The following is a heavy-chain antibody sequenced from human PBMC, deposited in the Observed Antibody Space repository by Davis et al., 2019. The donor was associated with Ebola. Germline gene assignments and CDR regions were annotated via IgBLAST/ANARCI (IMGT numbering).Heavy chain of an antibody. D-gene: IGHD6-19*01. V-gene: IGHV1-18*01. CDR1: GYTFTSYG. CDR3: ARVSGYSSGWYLSFYGIDV. J-gene: IGHJ6*02. CDR2: ISAYNGNT. Sequence: ASVKVSCKASGYTFTSYGISWVRQAPGQGLEWMGWISAYNGNTNYAQKLQGRVTMTTDTSTSTAYMELRSLRSDDTAVYYCARVSGYSSGWYLSFYGIDVWGQGTTVTVSS.